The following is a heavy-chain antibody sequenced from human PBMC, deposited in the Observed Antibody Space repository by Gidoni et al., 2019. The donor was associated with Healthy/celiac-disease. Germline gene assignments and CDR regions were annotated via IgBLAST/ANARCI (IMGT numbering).Heavy chain of an antibody. CDR2: INHSGST. Sequence: VHLQQWGAGRLKPSETLSLTCAVYGGSFSGYYWRWIRQPPGKGLEWIGEINHSGSTNDNPALKSRVTISVDTSKKQFSLKVSFVTAADTAVYYCARTSITPGRFDYWGQGTLVTVSS. D-gene: IGHD2-15*01. CDR1: GGSFSGYY. V-gene: IGHV4-34*01. J-gene: IGHJ4*02. CDR3: ARTSITPGRFDY.